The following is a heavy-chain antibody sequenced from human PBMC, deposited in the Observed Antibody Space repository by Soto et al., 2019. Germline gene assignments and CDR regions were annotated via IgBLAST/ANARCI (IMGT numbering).Heavy chain of an antibody. V-gene: IGHV2-70*04. Sequence: SGPTLVNPTQTLTLTCTFSEFSLSTSGMRVSWIRQPPGKALQWLARIDRDDDKFYTTSLRTRLTISKDTSKNQVVLTMTNMDPVDTATYYCAKTGTDGSWFDPWGQGTLVTVSS. CDR3: AKTGTDGSWFDP. CDR2: IDRDDDK. CDR1: EFSLSTSGMR. J-gene: IGHJ5*02. D-gene: IGHD1-1*01.